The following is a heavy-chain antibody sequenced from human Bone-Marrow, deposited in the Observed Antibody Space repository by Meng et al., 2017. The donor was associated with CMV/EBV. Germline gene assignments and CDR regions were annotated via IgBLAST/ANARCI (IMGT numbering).Heavy chain of an antibody. J-gene: IGHJ4*02. CDR3: AKAPQEWLLYGYFDY. CDR1: GFTFDDYA. V-gene: IGHV3-9*01. Sequence: SLKISCAASGFTFDDYAMHWVRQAPGKGLEWVSGISWNSGSIGYADSVKGRFTISRDNAKNSLYLQMNGLRAEDTALYYCAKAPQEWLLYGYFDYWGQGTLVTVSS. D-gene: IGHD3-3*01. CDR2: ISWNSGSI.